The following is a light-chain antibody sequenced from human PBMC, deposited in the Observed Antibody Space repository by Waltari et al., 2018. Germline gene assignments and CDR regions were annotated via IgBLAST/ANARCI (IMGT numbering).Light chain of an antibody. CDR1: QSVNGA. CDR3: QHYLRLPVT. J-gene: IGKJ1*01. V-gene: IGKV3-20*01. CDR2: HAS. Sequence: EIVLTQSPGTLSLSPGEGATLSCRASQSVNGALAWYQQKPGQAPRLLIYHASNRATGIPDRFSGSGSGTDVSLTISRLEPEDVAVYYCQHYLRLPVTFGQGTKVEI.